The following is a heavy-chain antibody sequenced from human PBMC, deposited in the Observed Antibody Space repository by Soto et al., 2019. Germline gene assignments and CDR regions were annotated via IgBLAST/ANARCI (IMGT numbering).Heavy chain of an antibody. V-gene: IGHV4-39*07. J-gene: IGHJ4*02. D-gene: IGHD3-22*01. CDR3: AREYYYDNSGYFDY. CDR2: IYYSGST. Sequence: PSETLSLTCTISDGSISSSSYYWGWIRQPPGKGLEWIGSIYYSGSTYYNPSLKSRVTISVDKSKKQFSLKLSSVTAADTAVYYCAREYYYDNSGYFDYWGQGTLVTVSS. CDR1: DGSISSSSYY.